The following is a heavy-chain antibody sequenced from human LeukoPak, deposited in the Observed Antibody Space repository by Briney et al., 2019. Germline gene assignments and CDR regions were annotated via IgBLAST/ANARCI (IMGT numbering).Heavy chain of an antibody. CDR2: INPSGGST. D-gene: IGHD1-26*01. CDR1: GYTFTNFY. V-gene: IGHV1-46*01. Sequence: ASVKVSCKSSGYTFTNFYMHWVRHAPGQGLEWMGIINPSGGSTSYEQKFQGRVTVTRDTFTSTVYMELSSLGSEDTAVYYCARGGIVGATPGYFDYWGQGTLVSVSS. CDR3: ARGGIVGATPGYFDY. J-gene: IGHJ4*02.